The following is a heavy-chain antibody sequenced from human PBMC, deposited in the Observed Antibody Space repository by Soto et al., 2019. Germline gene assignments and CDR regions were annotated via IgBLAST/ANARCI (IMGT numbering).Heavy chain of an antibody. CDR2: ISYDGSNK. V-gene: IGHV3-30-3*01. D-gene: IGHD4-17*01. CDR3: ARDFGSATVTPPRCISY. Sequence: QPGGSLRLSCAASGFTFSSYAMHWVRQAPGKGLEWVAVISYDGSNKYYADSVKGRFTISRDNSKNTLYLQMNSLRAEDTAVYYCARDFGSATVTPPRCISYWGQGTLVTVSS. CDR1: GFTFSSYA. J-gene: IGHJ4*02.